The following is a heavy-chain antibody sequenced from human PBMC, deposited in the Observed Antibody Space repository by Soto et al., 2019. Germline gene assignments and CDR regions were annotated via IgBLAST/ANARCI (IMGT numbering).Heavy chain of an antibody. CDR1: GERFTTYG. CDR3: ARWAGQVRDYGGPFDY. J-gene: IGHJ4*02. D-gene: IGHD4-17*01. Sequence: QVQLVQSGAEVKNPGASVMVSCKASGERFTTYGISWVRQAPGQGLEWMGWISTYNTNTNYAPKFQGRLLLTTDTSTTTAHMELRSLRPDDTAVYYCARWAGQVRDYGGPFDYWGQGTLVTVSS. CDR2: ISTYNTNT. V-gene: IGHV1-18*04.